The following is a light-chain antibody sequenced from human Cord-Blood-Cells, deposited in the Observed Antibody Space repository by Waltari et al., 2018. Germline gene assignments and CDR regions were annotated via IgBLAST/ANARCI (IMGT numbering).Light chain of an antibody. Sequence: DIQMPQSPSSLSASVGVRVTITCRASQSISSYLNWYQQKPGKAPQLLIYAASSLQSGVPSRFSGSGSGTDFTLTISSLQPEDFATYYCQQSYSTSMYTFGQGTKLEIK. CDR3: QQSYSTSMYT. CDR2: AAS. CDR1: QSISSY. J-gene: IGKJ2*01. V-gene: IGKV1-39*01.